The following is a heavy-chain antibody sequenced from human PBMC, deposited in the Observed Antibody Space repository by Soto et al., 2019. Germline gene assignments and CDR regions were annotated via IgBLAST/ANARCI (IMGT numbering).Heavy chain of an antibody. J-gene: IGHJ4*02. D-gene: IGHD6-19*01. Sequence: QVQLVQSGAEVKKPGSSVKVSCKASGDTFSTYTVSWVRQAPGQGLEWMGGIIPMFATADYAQKFQGRVTSTADESTSTAYMELSSLRSEDTAVYYCTREGSVEYWGQGTLVTVSS. V-gene: IGHV1-69*01. CDR3: TREGSVEY. CDR1: GDTFSTYT. CDR2: IIPMFATA.